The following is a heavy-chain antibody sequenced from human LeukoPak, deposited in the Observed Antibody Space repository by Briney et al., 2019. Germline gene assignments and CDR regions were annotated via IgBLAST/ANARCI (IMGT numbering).Heavy chain of an antibody. V-gene: IGHV1-58*02. J-gene: IGHJ4*02. D-gene: IGHD3-10*01. CDR3: AADLEHGFAL. CDR2: IFVGNGKT. Sequence: ASVKVSCKASGFIFRNSAIQWVRQARGQPLEWMGWIFVGNGKTDYAQKFQDRVTITNDMSISTVYMELRSLGSEDTALYYCAADLEHGFALWGPGTLVTVSS. CDR1: GFIFRNSA.